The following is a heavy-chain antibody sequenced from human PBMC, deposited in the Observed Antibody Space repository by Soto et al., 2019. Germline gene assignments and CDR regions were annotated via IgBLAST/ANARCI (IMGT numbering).Heavy chain of an antibody. CDR3: ARLIEDIVLVPAAIVSDY. J-gene: IGHJ4*02. CDR1: GGTFSSYA. D-gene: IGHD2-2*01. V-gene: IGHV1-69*12. CDR2: IIPIFGTA. Sequence: QVQLVQSGAEVKKPGSSVKVSCTASGGTFSSYAISWVRQAPGQGLEWMGGIIPIFGTANYAQKFQGRVTITADESTSTAYMELSSLRSEDTAVYYCARLIEDIVLVPAAIVSDYWGQGTLVTVSS.